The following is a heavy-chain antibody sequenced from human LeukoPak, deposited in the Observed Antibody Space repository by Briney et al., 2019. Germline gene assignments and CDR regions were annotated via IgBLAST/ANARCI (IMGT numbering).Heavy chain of an antibody. Sequence: GASVKVSCKASGFTFTSSAMQWVRQARGQRLEWIGWIVVGSGNTNYAQKFQERVTMTRDTSTSTVYMELSSLRSEDTAVYYCARGAIVVVVAAHIDYWGQGTLVTVSS. CDR3: ARGAIVVVVAAHIDY. J-gene: IGHJ4*02. V-gene: IGHV1-58*02. D-gene: IGHD2-15*01. CDR2: IVVGSGNT. CDR1: GFTFTSSA.